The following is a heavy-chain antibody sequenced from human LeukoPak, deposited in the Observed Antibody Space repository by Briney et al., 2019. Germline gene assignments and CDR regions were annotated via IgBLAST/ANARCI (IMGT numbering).Heavy chain of an antibody. J-gene: IGHJ4*02. CDR1: GYTFTGYY. Sequence: ASVKVSCKASGYTFTGYYMHWVRQAPGQGLEWMGWINPNSGGTNYAQKFQGRVTMTRDTSISTAYMELCRLRSDDTAVHYCARDGRYSSGWFKYYFDYWGQGTLVTVSS. V-gene: IGHV1-2*02. CDR3: ARDGRYSSGWFKYYFDY. CDR2: INPNSGGT. D-gene: IGHD6-19*01.